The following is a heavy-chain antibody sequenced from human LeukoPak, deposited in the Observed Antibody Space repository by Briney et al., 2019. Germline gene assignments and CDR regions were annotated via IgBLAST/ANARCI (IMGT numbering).Heavy chain of an antibody. CDR2: ISVSGGST. J-gene: IGHJ6*03. V-gene: IGHV3-23*01. CDR3: AKDGCSSTSCHYYYYYMDV. CDR1: GFTFSSYA. Sequence: GGSLRLSCAASGFTFSSYAMSWVRQAPGKGLDWVSSISVSGGSTYYADSVKGRFTISRDNSKNTLYLQMNSLRAEDTAVYYCAKDGCSSTSCHYYYYYMDVWGKGTTVTVSS. D-gene: IGHD2-2*01.